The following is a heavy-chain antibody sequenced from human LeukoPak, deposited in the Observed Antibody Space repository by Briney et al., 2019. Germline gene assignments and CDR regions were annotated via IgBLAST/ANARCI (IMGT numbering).Heavy chain of an antibody. CDR1: GFTFSSYA. Sequence: LSGGSLRLSCAASGFTFSSYAMSWVRQAPGKGLGWVSAISGSGGSTYYADSVKGRFTISRDNSKNTLYLQMNSLRAEDTAVYYCAKWRYSYGPGYFDYWGQGTLVTVSS. V-gene: IGHV3-23*01. D-gene: IGHD5-18*01. CDR2: ISGSGGST. CDR3: AKWRYSYGPGYFDY. J-gene: IGHJ4*02.